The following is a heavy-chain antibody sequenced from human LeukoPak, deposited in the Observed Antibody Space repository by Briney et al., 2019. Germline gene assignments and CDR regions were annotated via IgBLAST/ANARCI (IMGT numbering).Heavy chain of an antibody. J-gene: IGHJ4*02. CDR1: GASINNYF. D-gene: IGHD3-10*01. V-gene: IGHV4-59*12. CDR3: ARDSGGVGHFDY. Sequence: SETLSLTCTVSGASINNYFWSWIRQPPGKGLEWIAYIYHSGSTDHNPALKNRVSTSIDRSKNQFSLKLSSVTAADTAVYYCARDSGGVGHFDYWGQGTLVTVSS. CDR2: IYHSGST.